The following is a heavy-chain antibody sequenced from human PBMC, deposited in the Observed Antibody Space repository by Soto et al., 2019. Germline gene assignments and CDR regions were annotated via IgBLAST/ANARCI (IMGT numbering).Heavy chain of an antibody. D-gene: IGHD5-12*01. CDR1: GGSISSGGYS. CDR3: AAGGGLPRYY. CDR2: IYHSGST. V-gene: IGHV4-30-2*01. J-gene: IGHJ4*02. Sequence: QLQLQESGSGLVKPSQTLSLTCAVSGGSISSGGYSWSWIRQPPGKGLEWIGYIYHSGSTYYNPSLKSRVPISVDRSKNQFSLKLSSVTSAYTAVYYCAAGGGLPRYYWGQGTLVTVSS.